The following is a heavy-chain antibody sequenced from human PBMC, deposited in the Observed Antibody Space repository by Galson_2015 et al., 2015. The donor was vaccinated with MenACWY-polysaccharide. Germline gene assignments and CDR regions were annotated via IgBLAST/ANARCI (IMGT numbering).Heavy chain of an antibody. J-gene: IGHJ4*02. CDR3: ARGNYDILTGNYAFDY. Sequence: ETLSLACTVSGASINNYYWSWVRQAPGKGLEWIGNVYFSGSSNYKPSLKSRVTISIDTSKNQFSLSLSSVTAADTAVYYCARGNYDILTGNYAFDYWGQGTLVTISS. CDR2: VYFSGSS. CDR1: GASINNYY. D-gene: IGHD3-9*01. V-gene: IGHV4-59*08.